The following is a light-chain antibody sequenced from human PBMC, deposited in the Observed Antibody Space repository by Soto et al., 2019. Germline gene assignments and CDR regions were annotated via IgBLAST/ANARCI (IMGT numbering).Light chain of an antibody. CDR1: QSISSY. Sequence: DIQMTQSPSSLSASVEDRVIITCRASQSISSYLNWYQQKPGKAPKLLIYAASSLQSGVPSRFSGSGSGTDFTLTISSLQPEDFATYYCQQSYSTPQTFGQGTKVDIK. J-gene: IGKJ1*01. CDR3: QQSYSTPQT. CDR2: AAS. V-gene: IGKV1-39*01.